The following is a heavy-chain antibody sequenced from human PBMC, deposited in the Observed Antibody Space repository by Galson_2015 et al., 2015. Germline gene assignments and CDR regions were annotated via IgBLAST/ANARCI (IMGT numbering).Heavy chain of an antibody. CDR1: GGSISSSSYY. CDR2: IYYSGST. D-gene: IGHD5-18*01. J-gene: IGHJ3*02. CDR3: ASGVGHSYAPGDAFDI. V-gene: IGHV4-39*01. Sequence: ETLSLTCTVSGGSISSSSYYWGWIRQPPGKGLEWIGSIYYSGSTYYNPSLTSRVTISVDTSKNKFSLKLSSVTAADTAVYYCASGVGHSYAPGDAFDIWGQGTMVTVSS.